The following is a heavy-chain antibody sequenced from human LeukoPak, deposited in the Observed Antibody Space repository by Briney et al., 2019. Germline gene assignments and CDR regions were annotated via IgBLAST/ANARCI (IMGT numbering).Heavy chain of an antibody. D-gene: IGHD1-26*01. V-gene: IGHV1-2*02. CDR3: ARRGRIVGATYGDAFDI. CDR2: INPNSGGT. Sequence: ASVKASCKASGYTFTGYYMHWVRQAPGQGLEWMGWINPNSGGTNYAQKFQGRVTMTRDTSISTVYMELSRLRSDDTAVYYCARRGRIVGATYGDAFDIWGQGTMVTVSS. J-gene: IGHJ3*02. CDR1: GYTFTGYY.